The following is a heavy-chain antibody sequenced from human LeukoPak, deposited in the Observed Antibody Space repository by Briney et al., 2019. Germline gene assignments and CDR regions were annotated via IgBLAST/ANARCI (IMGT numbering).Heavy chain of an antibody. D-gene: IGHD2-21*02. CDR1: GFSFSSYA. CDR2: IKQDGSEK. V-gene: IGHV3-7*01. CDR3: ARSPGGRLLPFDY. Sequence: GGSLRLSCAASGFSFSSYALSWVRRAPGKGLEWVANIKQDGSEKYYVDSVKGRFTISRDNAKNSLYLQMNSLRAEDTAVYYCARSPGGRLLPFDYWGRGTLVTVSS. J-gene: IGHJ4*02.